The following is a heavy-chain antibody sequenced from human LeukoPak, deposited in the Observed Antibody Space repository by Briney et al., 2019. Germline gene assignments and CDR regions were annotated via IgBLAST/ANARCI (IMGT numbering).Heavy chain of an antibody. Sequence: GGSLRLSCSASGFSFSTYEMNWVRQAPGKGLQWVSYISSSGYTIYYADSVKGRFTVSRDNDKNSLYLQMNSLRAEDTAFYYWARVAPGYYDSGGYYLSPNYSDFWGRGTLVTVSS. CDR1: GFSFSTYE. V-gene: IGHV3-48*03. CDR3: ARVAPGYYDSGGYYLSPNYSDF. CDR2: ISSSGYTI. D-gene: IGHD3-22*01. J-gene: IGHJ4*02.